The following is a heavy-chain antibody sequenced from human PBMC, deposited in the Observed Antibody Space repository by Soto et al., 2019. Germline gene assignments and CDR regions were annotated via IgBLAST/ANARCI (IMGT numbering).Heavy chain of an antibody. J-gene: IGHJ6*02. D-gene: IGHD3-3*01. CDR2: ISGSGGST. CDR1: GFTFSSYG. CDR3: AKANPIFGVVIEHYSYYYGMEV. V-gene: IGHV3-23*01. Sequence: EEQLLESGGGLVQPGGSLRLSCAASGFTFSSYGMSWVRQAPGKGLEWVSVISGSGGSTYYADSVKGRFTISRDNSKNTLYLQMNRLRAEETAVYYCAKANPIFGVVIEHYSYYYGMEVWDQGTTVTVSS.